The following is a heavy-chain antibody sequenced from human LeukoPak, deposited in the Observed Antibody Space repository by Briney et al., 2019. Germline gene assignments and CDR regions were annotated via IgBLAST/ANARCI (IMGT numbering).Heavy chain of an antibody. CDR3: AIMHGYYDGSGFWVQ. V-gene: IGHV3-23*01. J-gene: IGHJ4*02. CDR1: GFTFRTYE. CDR2: ISPSGDRT. Sequence: GGSLRLSCAASGFTFRTYEMNWVRQAPGKGLEWVSFISPSGDRTSNADSVEGRFTISRDNTRNTLYLQMNSLRDEDTGVYYCAIMHGYYDGSGFWVQWGQGTLVTVSS. D-gene: IGHD3-22*01.